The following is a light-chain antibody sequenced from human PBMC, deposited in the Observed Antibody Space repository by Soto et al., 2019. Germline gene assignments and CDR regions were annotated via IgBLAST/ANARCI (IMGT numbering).Light chain of an antibody. J-gene: IGKJ2*01. Sequence: DIQMTQSPSSLSASVGDRVTITCQASQEIRNYLNWYQQKPGKAPKLLIYDAFNLETGVPSRFSGSPSGTDFTFTISSLQPEDIATYYCQYYDSLPWYTFGQGTKLEIK. CDR3: QYYDSLPWYT. CDR2: DAF. V-gene: IGKV1-33*01. CDR1: QEIRNY.